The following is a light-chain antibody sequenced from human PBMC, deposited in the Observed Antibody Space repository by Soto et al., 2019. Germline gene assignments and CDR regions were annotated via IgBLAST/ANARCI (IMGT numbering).Light chain of an antibody. Sequence: QSALTQPASVSGSPGQSITISCTGTSSDVGGYNYVSWYQQHPGKAPKLMIYDVSNRASGVFNRFSGSKSGNTASLTISGLQAEDEADYYCSSYTSSSTLLYVFGTGTKVTVL. V-gene: IGLV2-14*01. CDR2: DVS. CDR3: SSYTSSSTLLYV. CDR1: SSDVGGYNY. J-gene: IGLJ1*01.